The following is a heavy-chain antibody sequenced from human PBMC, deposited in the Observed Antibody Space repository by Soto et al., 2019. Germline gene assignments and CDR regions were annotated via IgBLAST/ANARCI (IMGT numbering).Heavy chain of an antibody. V-gene: IGHV4-59*01. CDR1: GGSISGYY. Sequence: SETLSLTCTVSGGSISGYYWSWIRQPPGKGLEWIGYMYNTGSTVYNPSFKSRVTISVDTPKNQFSLKLNSVTAADTAVYYCARDLWGYCGTDCYPLDVWGQGTTVTVS. CDR2: MYNTGST. J-gene: IGHJ6*02. D-gene: IGHD2-21*02. CDR3: ARDLWGYCGTDCYPLDV.